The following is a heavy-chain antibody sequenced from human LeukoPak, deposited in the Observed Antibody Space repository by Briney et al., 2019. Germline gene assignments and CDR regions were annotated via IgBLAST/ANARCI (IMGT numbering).Heavy chain of an antibody. V-gene: IGHV3-23*01. CDR1: GFTPSSYA. CDR3: AKDAVTALAGYYYYRDV. D-gene: IGHD6-19*01. J-gene: IGHJ6*03. CDR2: ISGRGGRT. Sequence: RRSLRLSCAMSGFTPSSYATSWVRPAPGGGREWVSGISGRGGRTYYADSVKGRFNISRDNSKNTLYLQMNSLRADDTAVYYCAKDAVTALAGYYYYRDVGGKGTMVTVSS.